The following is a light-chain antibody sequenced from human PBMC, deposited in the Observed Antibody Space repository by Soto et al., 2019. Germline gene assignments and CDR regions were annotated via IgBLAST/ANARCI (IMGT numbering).Light chain of an antibody. CDR2: DVN. J-gene: IGLJ2*01. CDR3: SSYTSSSDVV. Sequence: QSALTQPRSVSGSPGQSVTLSCTGTSSDVGGYHYVSWYQHHPGKAPKIIIYDVNKRPSGVPDRFSGSKSGNTASLTISGLQAEDEADYYCSSYTSSSDVVFGGGTKLTVL. V-gene: IGLV2-11*01. CDR1: SSDVGGYHY.